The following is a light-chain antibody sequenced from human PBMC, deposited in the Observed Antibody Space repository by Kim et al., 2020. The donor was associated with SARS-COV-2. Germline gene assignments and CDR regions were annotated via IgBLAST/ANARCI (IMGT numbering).Light chain of an antibody. Sequence: EIVLTQSPATLSLSPGERATLSCRASQSVSSYLAWYQQKPGQAPRLLIYDASNRATGIPARFSGSGSGTDFTLTISSLEPEDFAVYYCQQRSNWPPPSITFGQGTRRESK. CDR2: DAS. V-gene: IGKV3-11*01. CDR3: QQRSNWPPPSIT. J-gene: IGKJ5*01. CDR1: QSVSSY.